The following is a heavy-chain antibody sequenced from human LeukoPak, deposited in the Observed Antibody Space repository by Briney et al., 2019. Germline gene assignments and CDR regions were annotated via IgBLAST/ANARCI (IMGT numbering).Heavy chain of an antibody. CDR2: ISPSGDIT. Sequence: GGSPRLSCAASGFTFSSYTMSWVRQRPGKGLEWVSTISPSGDITQYADSVKGHFTISRDNSESTLFLQMTSLRAEDTAVYYCARKSSGHYPFDCWGQGTLVTVSS. CDR3: ARKSSGHYPFDC. D-gene: IGHD3-22*01. J-gene: IGHJ4*02. V-gene: IGHV3-23*01. CDR1: GFTFSSYT.